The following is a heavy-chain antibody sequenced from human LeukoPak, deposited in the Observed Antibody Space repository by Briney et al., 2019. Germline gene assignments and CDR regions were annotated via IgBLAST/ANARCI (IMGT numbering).Heavy chain of an antibody. V-gene: IGHV4-4*07. CDR3: ARERIVVVPAALHWFDP. D-gene: IGHD2-2*01. J-gene: IGHJ5*02. CDR1: GGSISRYY. CDR2: IYTSGST. Sequence: PSETLSLTCTVAGGSISRYYWSWIRQPAGKGLEWIGRIYTSGSTNYNPSLKSRVTMSVDTSKNQFSLKLSSVTAADTAVYYCARERIVVVPAALHWFDPWGQGTLVTVSS.